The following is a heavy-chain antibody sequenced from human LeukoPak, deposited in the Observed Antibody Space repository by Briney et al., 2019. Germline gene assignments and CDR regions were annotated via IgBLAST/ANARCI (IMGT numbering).Heavy chain of an antibody. CDR3: ARVHYGDSGLGSDIFDY. J-gene: IGHJ4*02. CDR1: GGSISSGTYY. CDR2: IYYSGST. V-gene: IGHV4-39*07. Sequence: KPSETLSLTCTVTGGSISSGTYYWGWIRQPPGKGLEWIGNIYYSGSTYYNSSLKSRVTISVDTSKNQFSLRLSSVTAADTAVYYCARVHYGDSGLGSDIFDYWGQGTLVTVSS. D-gene: IGHD4-17*01.